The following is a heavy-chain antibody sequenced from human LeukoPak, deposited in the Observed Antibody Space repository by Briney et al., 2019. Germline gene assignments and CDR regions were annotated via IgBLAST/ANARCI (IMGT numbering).Heavy chain of an antibody. V-gene: IGHV1-18*01. CDR3: ATDESIAVAWGHYFDY. CDR2: ISAFNENT. J-gene: IGHJ4*02. CDR1: GYTLTSYG. D-gene: IGHD6-19*01. Sequence: SSVTVSCMCSGYTLTSYGISWVRPPPGQGLAWMGWISAFNENTTYAQTLHDRVTMTTETSTSTAYMDLRSLRSGDTTVYYCATDESIAVAWGHYFDYWGQRTLVTVSS.